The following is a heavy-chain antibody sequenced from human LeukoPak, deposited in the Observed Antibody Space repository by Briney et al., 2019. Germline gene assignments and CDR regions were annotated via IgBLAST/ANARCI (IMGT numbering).Heavy chain of an antibody. CDR3: AKNGDRGAYCSGGTCYPYYYYYMDV. Sequence: GGSLRLSCTAFGFTFRMYAMSWVRQAPGKGLEWVSTISGAGGSTYYADSVRGRFTTSRDNSRNTLYLQMNSLRAEDTAIYYCAKNGDRGAYCSGGTCYPYYYYYMDVWGKGTTVTISS. CDR2: ISGAGGST. V-gene: IGHV3-23*01. CDR1: GFTFRMYA. D-gene: IGHD2-15*01. J-gene: IGHJ6*03.